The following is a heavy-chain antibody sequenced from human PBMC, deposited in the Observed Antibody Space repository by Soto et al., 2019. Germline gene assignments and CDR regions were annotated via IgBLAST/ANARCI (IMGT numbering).Heavy chain of an antibody. Sequence: EVQLLESGGGLVQPGGSLRLSCAASGFTVTSCVMAWVRRAPGKGLEWVSTISGTGSNIYYADSVKGRFTISRDSSKKIVYLQMNSLRVDGTAVYCCAKGGLSSGWYEFDFWGQGALVTVSS. CDR1: GFTVTSCV. CDR3: AKGGLSSGWYEFDF. CDR2: ISGTGSNI. D-gene: IGHD6-19*01. J-gene: IGHJ4*02. V-gene: IGHV3-23*01.